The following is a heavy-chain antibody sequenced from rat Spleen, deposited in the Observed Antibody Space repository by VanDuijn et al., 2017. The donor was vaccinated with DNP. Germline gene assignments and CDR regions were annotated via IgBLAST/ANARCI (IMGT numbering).Heavy chain of an antibody. CDR2: IIGGGDST. D-gene: IGHD4-4*01. V-gene: IGHV5-31*01. CDR1: GFTFNNFW. J-gene: IGHJ2*01. CDR3: ARDFRGSDY. Sequence: EVQLVESGGDLVQPGRSLKLSCVGSGFTFNNFWMMWIRRVPGKGLEWVASIIGGGDSTYYPDSVKGRFTISRDNAKNILYLQMNSLRSEDTATYYCARDFRGSDYWGQGVMVTVSS.